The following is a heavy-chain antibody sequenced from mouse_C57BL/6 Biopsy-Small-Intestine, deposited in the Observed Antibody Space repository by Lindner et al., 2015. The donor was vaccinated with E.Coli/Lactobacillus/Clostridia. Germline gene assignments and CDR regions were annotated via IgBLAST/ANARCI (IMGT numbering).Heavy chain of an antibody. V-gene: IGHV5-17*01. J-gene: IGHJ4*01. CDR3: ARGDVGLYYAVDY. CDR2: ISGGSSNI. Sequence: VQLQESGGGLVKPGGSRKLSCAASGFTFSDYGMHWVRQAPEKGLEWVAYISGGSSNIYYVDTVKGRFTISRDNAKNTLFLQMTSLRSEDTAMYYCARGDVGLYYAVDYWGQGTSVTVSS. CDR1: GFTFSDYG.